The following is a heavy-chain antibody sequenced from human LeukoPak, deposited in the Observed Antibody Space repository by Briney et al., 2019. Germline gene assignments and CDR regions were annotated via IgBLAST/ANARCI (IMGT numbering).Heavy chain of an antibody. J-gene: IGHJ6*03. Sequence: PGGSLRLSCAASGFTVSGNYMSWVRQAPGKGLEWVSVIYSGGNTYYADSVKGRFTISRDNSKNTLYLQMNSLRAEDTAVYYCEAYCGGDCYSGDYYYYYMDVWGKGTTVTVSS. CDR3: EAYCGGDCYSGDYYYYYMDV. CDR1: GFTVSGNY. D-gene: IGHD2-21*01. V-gene: IGHV3-53*01. CDR2: IYSGGNT.